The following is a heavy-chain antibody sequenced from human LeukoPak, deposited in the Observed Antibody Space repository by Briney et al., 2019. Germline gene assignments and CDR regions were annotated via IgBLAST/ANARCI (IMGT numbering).Heavy chain of an antibody. Sequence: SVKVCCKASGYTFSSSPISWVRQAPGQGLEWMGGIIPIFGTANYAQKFQGRVTITADKSTSTAYMELSSLRSDDTAVYYCAREEVYCSSPTCYKYFDYWGQGTLVTVSS. CDR3: AREEVYCSSPTCYKYFDY. J-gene: IGHJ4*02. CDR1: GYTFSSSP. D-gene: IGHD2-2*02. V-gene: IGHV1-69*06. CDR2: IIPIFGTA.